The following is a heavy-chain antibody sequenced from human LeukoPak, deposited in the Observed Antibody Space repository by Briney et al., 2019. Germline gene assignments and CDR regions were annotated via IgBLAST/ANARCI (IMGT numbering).Heavy chain of an antibody. CDR1: GYTFSGYY. CDR3: ARDSPEILPLGY. Sequence: GASVKVSCKATGYTFSGYYILWVRQAPGQGLEWMGRIRPYRGVTNYTQRFQRRVTMTRAASTSPALMELSSLRSDDPAVYHCARDSPEILPLGYWGQGTLVTLSS. CDR2: IRPYRGVT. J-gene: IGHJ4*02. V-gene: IGHV1-2*06.